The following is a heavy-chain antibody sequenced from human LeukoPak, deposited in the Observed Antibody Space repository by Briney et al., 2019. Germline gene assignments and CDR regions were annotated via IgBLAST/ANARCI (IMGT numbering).Heavy chain of an antibody. Sequence: GGSLRLSCAASGFTLSSYRMNWVRQAPGKGLEWVSYIRSSSSTIYYADSVKGRFTISSDNAKNSLYLQMNTLRDEDTAMYFCARDSGYAFDTWGQGTMVTVSS. D-gene: IGHD2-15*01. V-gene: IGHV3-48*02. J-gene: IGHJ3*02. CDR1: GFTLSSYR. CDR3: ARDSGYAFDT. CDR2: IRSSSSTI.